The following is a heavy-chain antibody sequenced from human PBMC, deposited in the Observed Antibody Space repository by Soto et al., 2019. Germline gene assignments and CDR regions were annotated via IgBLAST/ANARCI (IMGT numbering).Heavy chain of an antibody. J-gene: IGHJ4*02. CDR3: ASPGGLSGHHFDY. Sequence: PGGSLRLSCAASGFTVSSNYMSWVRQAPGKGLEWVSVIYSGGSTYYADSVKGRFTISRDNSKNTLFLQMNSLTAEDTAVYYCASPGGLSGHHFDYWGQGTLVTVSS. CDR2: IYSGGST. CDR1: GFTVSSNY. D-gene: IGHD2-15*01. V-gene: IGHV3-66*01.